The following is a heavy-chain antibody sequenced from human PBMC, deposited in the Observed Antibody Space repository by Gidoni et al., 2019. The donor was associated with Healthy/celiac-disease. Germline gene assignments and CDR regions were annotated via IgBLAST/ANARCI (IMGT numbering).Heavy chain of an antibody. D-gene: IGHD3-22*01. J-gene: IGHJ4*02. CDR3: AKEGDYYDSSGYLY. CDR1: GFTFSSYA. Sequence: EVQLLESGGGLVQPGGSLRLSCAASGFTFSSYAMSWVRQAPGKGLEWVSAISGSGGSTYYADSVKGRFTISRDNSKNTLYLKMNSLRAEDTAVHYCAKEGDYYDSSGYLYWGQGTLVTVSS. CDR2: ISGSGGST. V-gene: IGHV3-23*01.